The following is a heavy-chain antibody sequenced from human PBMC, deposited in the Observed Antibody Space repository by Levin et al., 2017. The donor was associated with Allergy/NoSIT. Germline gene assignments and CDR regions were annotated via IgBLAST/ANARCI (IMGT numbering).Heavy chain of an antibody. CDR1: GDSISSSRYY. V-gene: IGHV4-39*01. Sequence: KASETLSLTCTVFGDSISSSRYYWGWIRQAPGRGLEWIGSFYYSGGTYYNPSLKSPITIFRDTSKNQFSLKVRSVTAADAAVYFCARFPSAGGGEYYGVDVWGQGTTVTVSS. CDR2: FYYSGGT. J-gene: IGHJ6*02. D-gene: IGHD2-21*01. CDR3: ARFPSAGGGEYYGVDV.